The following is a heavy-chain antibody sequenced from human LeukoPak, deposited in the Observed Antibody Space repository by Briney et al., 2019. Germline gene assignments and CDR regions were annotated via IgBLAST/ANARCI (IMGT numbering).Heavy chain of an antibody. J-gene: IGHJ4*02. D-gene: IGHD2-21*01. CDR1: GYTFTSYG. CDR2: ISPYNGIT. CDR3: ARHGPSCGGDCYDY. V-gene: IGHV1-18*01. Sequence: ASVKVSCKASGYTFTSYGVSWVRQAPGQGLEWMGWISPYNGITNYAQKLQGRVTMTIDISTTTLSMELRSLRSDDTAFYYCARHGPSCGGDCYDYWGQGTLLTVSS.